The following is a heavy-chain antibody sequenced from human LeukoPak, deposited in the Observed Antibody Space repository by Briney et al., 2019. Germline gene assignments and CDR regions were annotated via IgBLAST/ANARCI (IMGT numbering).Heavy chain of an antibody. CDR3: AKGGYNYGYFDY. CDR1: GFTFSSYA. D-gene: IGHD5-18*01. CDR2: ISGSGGST. Sequence: GGSLRLSCAASGFTFSSYAMSWVRQAPGKGLEWVSAISGSGGSTYYADSVKGRFTISRDDSENTLYLQMNGLRAEDTAIYYCAKGGYNYGYFDYWGQGILVTVSS. V-gene: IGHV3-23*01. J-gene: IGHJ4*02.